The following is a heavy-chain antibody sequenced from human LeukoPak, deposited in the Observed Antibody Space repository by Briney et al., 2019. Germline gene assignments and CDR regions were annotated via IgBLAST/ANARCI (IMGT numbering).Heavy chain of an antibody. Sequence: GGPLRLSCAASGFTFSSDAMSWVRQAPGKGLEWVSAISGSGGSTYYADSVKGRFTISRDNSKNTLYLQMNSLRAEDTAVYYCAESSYYYYGMDVWGQGTTVTVSS. CDR1: GFTFSSDA. CDR3: AESSYYYYGMDV. J-gene: IGHJ6*02. CDR2: ISGSGGST. V-gene: IGHV3-23*01. D-gene: IGHD2-2*01.